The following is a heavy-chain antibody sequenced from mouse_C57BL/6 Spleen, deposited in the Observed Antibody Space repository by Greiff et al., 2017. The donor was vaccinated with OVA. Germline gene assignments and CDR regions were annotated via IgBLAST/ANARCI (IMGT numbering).Heavy chain of an antibody. CDR3: ARASSGAGAY. J-gene: IGHJ3*01. CDR1: GYTFTSSW. D-gene: IGHD3-2*02. Sequence: QVQLQQPGAELVKPGASVKLSCKASGYTFTSSWMQWVKQRPGQGLEWIGEIDPSDSYTNYYQKFKGKATLTVDTSSSVAYMQLSSLTSEDSAVYYGARASSGAGAYWGQGTLVTVSA. CDR2: IDPSDSYT. V-gene: IGHV1-50*01.